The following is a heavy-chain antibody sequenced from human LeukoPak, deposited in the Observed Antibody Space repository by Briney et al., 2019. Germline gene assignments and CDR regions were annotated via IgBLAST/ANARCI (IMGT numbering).Heavy chain of an antibody. D-gene: IGHD3-22*01. Sequence: GGSLRLSCAASGFTFSSYSMNWVRQAPGKGLEWASSISSSSSYIYYADSVKGRFTISRDNAKNSLYLQMNSLRAEDTAVYYCASASPYYYDSSGYSFDHWGQGTLVTVSS. CDR2: ISSSSSYI. CDR1: GFTFSSYS. V-gene: IGHV3-21*01. J-gene: IGHJ4*02. CDR3: ASASPYYYDSSGYSFDH.